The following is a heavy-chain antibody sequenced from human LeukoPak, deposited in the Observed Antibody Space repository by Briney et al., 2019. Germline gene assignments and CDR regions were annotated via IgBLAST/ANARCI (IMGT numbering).Heavy chain of an antibody. Sequence: GGSLRLSCTVSGFTVSSNSMSWVRQAPGKGLEWVSFIYSGVGPHYSDSVKGRFTISRDNSKNMLHLQMNSLRAEDTAVYYCANGPQYNILTGFYKVRSHLDYWGQGTLVTVSS. CDR2: IYSGVGP. J-gene: IGHJ4*02. CDR3: ANGPQYNILTGFYKVRSHLDY. CDR1: GFTVSSNS. V-gene: IGHV3-53*05. D-gene: IGHD3-9*01.